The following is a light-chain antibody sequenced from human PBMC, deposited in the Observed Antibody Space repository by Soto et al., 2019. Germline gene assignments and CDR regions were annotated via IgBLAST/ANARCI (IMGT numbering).Light chain of an antibody. CDR3: SSYRSSDTLEV. CDR1: SEDIGAYDY. V-gene: IGLV2-14*01. CDR2: AVN. Sequence: QSALTQPASVSASPGQSIFISCTGTSEDIGAYDYVSWYQQHPGKAPKLILYAVNDRPPGVSSRFSGSKSGNTASLTTSGVQPDDEADYYCSSYRSSDTLEVFGTGTKVTVL. J-gene: IGLJ1*01.